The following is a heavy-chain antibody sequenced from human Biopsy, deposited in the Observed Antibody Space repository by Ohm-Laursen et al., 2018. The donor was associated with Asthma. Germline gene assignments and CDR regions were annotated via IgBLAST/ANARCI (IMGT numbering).Heavy chain of an antibody. Sequence: GSSVKVSCKASGGTFGNYAISWVRQAPGLGLEWMGGISPIFGTTNYAQRFQGRVTITADIFTKTAYMELSSLRSEDTAVYYCARTYYDFLTGQVNDAFAIWGQGTMVTVSS. CDR3: ARTYYDFLTGQVNDAFAI. D-gene: IGHD3-9*01. CDR1: GGTFGNYA. V-gene: IGHV1-69*06. J-gene: IGHJ3*02. CDR2: ISPIFGTT.